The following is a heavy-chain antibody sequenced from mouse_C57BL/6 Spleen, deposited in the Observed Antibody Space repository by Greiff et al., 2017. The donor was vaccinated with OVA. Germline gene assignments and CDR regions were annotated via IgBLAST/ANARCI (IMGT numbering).Heavy chain of an antibody. CDR2: INYDGSST. CDR1: GFTFSDYY. J-gene: IGHJ2*01. V-gene: IGHV5-16*01. CDR3: ARDRLEHHFDY. Sequence: EVMLVESEGGLVQPGSSMKLSCTASGFTFSDYYMAWVRQVPGKGLEWVANINYDGSSTYYLDSLKSRFIISRDNAKNILYLQISSLKSEDTATYYCARDRLEHHFDYWGKGTTLTVSS.